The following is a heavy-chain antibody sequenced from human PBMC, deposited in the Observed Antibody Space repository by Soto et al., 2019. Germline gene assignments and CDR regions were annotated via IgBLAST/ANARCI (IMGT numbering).Heavy chain of an antibody. CDR1: GGSIRTSYY. CDR2: IYYSGST. J-gene: IGHJ6*02. D-gene: IGHD6-19*01. V-gene: IGHV4-39*01. CDR3: ARHGQWLVTGYFYYGMDV. Sequence: SETLSLTCTVSGGSIRTSYYWGWIRKPPGEGLEWIGSIYYSGSTYYNPSLKSRVTISVDTSKNQFSLKLSSVTAADTAVYYCARHGQWLVTGYFYYGMDVWGQGTTVT.